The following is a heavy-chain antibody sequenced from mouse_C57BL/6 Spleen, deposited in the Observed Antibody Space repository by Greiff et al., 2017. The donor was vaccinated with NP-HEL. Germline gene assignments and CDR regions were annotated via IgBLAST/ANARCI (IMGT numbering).Heavy chain of an antibody. V-gene: IGHV1-69*01. Sequence: VQLQQPGTELVKPGASVKLSCKASGYTFTSYWMHWVKQRPGQGLAWIGEIDPSDSYTYYNQKFKGKSTLTVDHSSSTAYMQLSRLTSEVSAVYYCARGSTTVVLDYWGQGTTLTVSS. J-gene: IGHJ2*01. D-gene: IGHD1-1*01. CDR2: IDPSDSYT. CDR1: GYTFTSYW. CDR3: ARGSTTVVLDY.